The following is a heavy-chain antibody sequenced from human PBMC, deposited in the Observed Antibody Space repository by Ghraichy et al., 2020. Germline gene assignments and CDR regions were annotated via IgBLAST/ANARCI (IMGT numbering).Heavy chain of an antibody. J-gene: IGHJ4*02. CDR1: GGSISSGGYY. V-gene: IGHV4-31*03. Sequence: SETLSLPCTVSGGSISSGGYYWSWIRQHPGKGLEWIGYIYFSGITYYNPSLKSRLIISLDTSKTQFSLKLTSVTAGDTAVYYCARSSVPSYSFDDWGQGTLVTVSS. CDR2: IYFSGIT. D-gene: IGHD3-16*02. CDR3: ARSSVPSYSFDD.